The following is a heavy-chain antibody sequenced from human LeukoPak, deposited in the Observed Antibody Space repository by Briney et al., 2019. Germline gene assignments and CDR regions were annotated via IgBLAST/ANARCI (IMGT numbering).Heavy chain of an antibody. V-gene: IGHV3-73*01. D-gene: IGHD4-17*01. Sequence: GESLKISCAASGFTFSGSAMHWVRQASGKGLEWVGRIRNKANSYATAYAASVKGRFTISRDDSKNTAYLQMNSLKTEDTAVYYCTTVTTTYRYFDYWGQGTLVTVSS. CDR1: GFTFSGSA. J-gene: IGHJ4*02. CDR3: TTVTTTYRYFDY. CDR2: IRNKANSYAT.